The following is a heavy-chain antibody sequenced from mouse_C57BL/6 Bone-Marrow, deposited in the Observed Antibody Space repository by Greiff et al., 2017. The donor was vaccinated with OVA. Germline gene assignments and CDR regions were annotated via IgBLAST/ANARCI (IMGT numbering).Heavy chain of an antibody. Sequence: VQLKESGAELVRPGASVKLSCTASGFNIKDYYMHWVKQRPEQGLEWIGRIDPEDCDTEYAPKFQGKATMTADTSSNTAYLQLSSLTSEDTAVYYCARSRIYYDGSSYGAMDYWGQGTSVTVSS. CDR1: GFNIKDYY. CDR3: ARSRIYYDGSSYGAMDY. CDR2: IDPEDCDT. D-gene: IGHD1-1*01. J-gene: IGHJ4*01. V-gene: IGHV14-1*01.